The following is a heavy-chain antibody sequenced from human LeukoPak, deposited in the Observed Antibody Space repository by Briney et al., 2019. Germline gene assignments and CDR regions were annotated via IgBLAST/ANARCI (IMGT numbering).Heavy chain of an antibody. D-gene: IGHD2-2*01. CDR2: INPNDGDT. CDR3: ARANFLYCSSTTCLFDY. J-gene: IGHJ4*02. CDR1: GYTFTDCY. Sequence: EASVKVSCKASGYTFTDCYMHWVRQAPGQGFEWMGWINPNDGDTNYARKFQGRVTMTRDTSISTAHMEVSRLRSDDTAVYYCARANFLYCSSTTCLFDYWGQGTLVTVSS. V-gene: IGHV1-2*02.